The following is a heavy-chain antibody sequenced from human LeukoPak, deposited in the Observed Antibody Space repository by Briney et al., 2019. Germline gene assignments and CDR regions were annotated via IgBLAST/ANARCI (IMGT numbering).Heavy chain of an antibody. CDR1: GFTFSSYA. CDR2: ISTSGLTI. V-gene: IGHV3-48*03. Sequence: GGSLRLSCAASGFTFSSYAMNWVRQTPRKGLEWVSYISTSGLTIYYADSVKGRFTISRDNAKNSLYLQMNSLRAEDTAVYYCARDKAVALDYWGQGTLVTVSS. J-gene: IGHJ4*02. D-gene: IGHD6-19*01. CDR3: ARDKAVALDY.